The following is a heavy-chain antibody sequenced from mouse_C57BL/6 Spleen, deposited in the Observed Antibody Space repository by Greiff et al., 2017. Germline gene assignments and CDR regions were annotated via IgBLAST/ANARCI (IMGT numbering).Heavy chain of an antibody. CDR1: GYTFTDHT. J-gene: IGHJ3*01. CDR2: IYPRDGST. CDR3: ANRIYYDYDGTFAY. Sequence: VKLQESDAELVKPGASVKISCKVSGYTFTDHTIHWMKQRPEQGLEWIGYIYPRDGSTKYNEKFKGKATLTADKSSSTAYMQLNSLTSEDSAVYFCANRIYYDYDGTFAYWGQGTLVTVSA. D-gene: IGHD2-4*01. V-gene: IGHV1-78*01.